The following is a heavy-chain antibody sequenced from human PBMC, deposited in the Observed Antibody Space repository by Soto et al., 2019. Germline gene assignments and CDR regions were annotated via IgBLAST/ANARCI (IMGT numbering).Heavy chain of an antibody. D-gene: IGHD6-13*01. CDR2: IFYSGNT. Sequence: QVQLQESGPGLVKPSQTLSLICSVSGGSIRSDDFYWSWIRQSPGRGLAWIGFIFYSGNTYYNPSLNSRASISVDTSKNQFSLNLSSVTAADTAMYDCVREATKISPNGYIMAAGRFDYWGQGALVTVSS. J-gene: IGHJ4*02. CDR3: VREATKISPNGYIMAAGRFDY. CDR1: GGSIRSDDFY. V-gene: IGHV4-30-4*01.